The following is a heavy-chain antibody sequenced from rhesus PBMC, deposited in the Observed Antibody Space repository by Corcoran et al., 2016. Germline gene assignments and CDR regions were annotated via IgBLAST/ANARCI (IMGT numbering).Heavy chain of an antibody. CDR3: AREGTLAAAEGYYGLDS. J-gene: IGHJ6*01. CDR2: INPYNGNT. CDR1: GYTFTDYY. Sequence: QVQLVQSGAEVKKPGSSVKVSGKASGYTFTDYYMHGVRQAPRQGLEGMGWINPYNGNTKYAQKFQGRVTMTRDTSTRTAYMELSSLRSEDTAVYYCAREGTLAAAEGYYGLDSWGQGVVVTVSS. V-gene: IGHV1S2*01. D-gene: IGHD6-25*01.